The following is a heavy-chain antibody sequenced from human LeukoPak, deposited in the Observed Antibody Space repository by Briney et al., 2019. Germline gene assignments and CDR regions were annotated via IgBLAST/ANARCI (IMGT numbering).Heavy chain of an antibody. J-gene: IGHJ5*02. CDR1: GGSFSGYY. D-gene: IGHD3-22*01. CDR3: ARVKYYYDSSGYYNWFDP. CDR2: INHSGSA. Sequence: SETLSLTCAVYGGSFSGYYWSWIRQPPGKGLEWIGEINHSGSANYNPSLKSRVTISVDTSKNQFSLKLSSVTAADTAVYYCARVKYYYDSSGYYNWFDPWGQGTLVTVSS. V-gene: IGHV4-34*01.